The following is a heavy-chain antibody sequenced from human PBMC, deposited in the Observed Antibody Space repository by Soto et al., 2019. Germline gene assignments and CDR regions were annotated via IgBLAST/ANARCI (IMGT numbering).Heavy chain of an antibody. CDR3: ARGRYGDY. J-gene: IGHJ4*02. V-gene: IGHV1-18*01. D-gene: IGHD1-1*01. CDR1: GYTFTSYG. CDR2: ISARNGDT. Sequence: QVHLVQSGAEVKKPGASVKVSCKGSGYTFTSYGITWVRQAPGQGLEWMGWISARNGDTDYAQKLQGRVTVTRDTSTSTAYMELMSMRSDDTAVYYCARGRYGDYWGQGALVTVSS.